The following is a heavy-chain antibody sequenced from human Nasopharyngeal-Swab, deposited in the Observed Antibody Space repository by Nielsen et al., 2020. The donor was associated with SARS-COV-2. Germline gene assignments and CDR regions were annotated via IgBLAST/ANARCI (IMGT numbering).Heavy chain of an antibody. Sequence: RQAPGKGLEWIGEINHSGSTNYNPSLKNRVTISVDTSKNQFSLKLSSVTAADTAVYYCARAPPYYDFWSGYYKGWFDPWGQGTLVTVSS. J-gene: IGHJ5*02. CDR3: ARAPPYYDFWSGYYKGWFDP. V-gene: IGHV4-34*01. D-gene: IGHD3-3*01. CDR2: INHSGST.